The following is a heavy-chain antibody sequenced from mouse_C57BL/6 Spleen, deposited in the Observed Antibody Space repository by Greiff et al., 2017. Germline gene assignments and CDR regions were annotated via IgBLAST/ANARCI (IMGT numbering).Heavy chain of an antibody. J-gene: IGHJ4*01. Sequence: QVQLQQSGPELVKPGASVKISCKASGYAFRSSWMNWVKQRPGKGLEWIGRIYPGDGDTNYNGKFKGKATLTADKSSSTAYMQLSSLTSEDSAVYFCARLLMDYWGQGTSVTVSS. CDR3: ARLLMDY. CDR1: GYAFRSSW. CDR2: IYPGDGDT. V-gene: IGHV1-82*01.